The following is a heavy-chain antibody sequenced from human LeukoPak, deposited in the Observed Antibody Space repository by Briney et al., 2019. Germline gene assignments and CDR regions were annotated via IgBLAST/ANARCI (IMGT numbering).Heavy chain of an antibody. D-gene: IGHD1-1*01. V-gene: IGHV1-24*01. CDR2: FDPEDGET. CDR1: GYTLTELS. J-gene: IGHJ4*02. CDR3: ATGRTTGTPPYYFDY. Sequence: ASVKVSCKVSGYTLTELSMHWVRQAPGKGLEWMGGFDPEDGETIYAQKFQGSVTMTEDTSTDTAYMELSSLRSEDTAVYYCATGRTTGTPPYYFDYWGQGTLVTVSS.